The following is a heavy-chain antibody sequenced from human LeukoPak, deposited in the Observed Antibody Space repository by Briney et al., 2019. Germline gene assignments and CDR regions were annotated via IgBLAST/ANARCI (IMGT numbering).Heavy chain of an antibody. CDR2: ISANSRYI. V-gene: IGHV3-21*01. D-gene: IGHD3/OR15-3a*01. CDR3: ARAFRTKDYYYYMDV. J-gene: IGHJ6*03. Sequence: GASLRLSCTASGFTFSAYSINWFRQAPGKGLEWVSSISANSRYIYYAHSLKGRFTITRDNAKNSLYLHMNSLRAEDTAVYYCARAFRTKDYYYYMDVWGKGTRVTISS. CDR1: GFTFSAYS.